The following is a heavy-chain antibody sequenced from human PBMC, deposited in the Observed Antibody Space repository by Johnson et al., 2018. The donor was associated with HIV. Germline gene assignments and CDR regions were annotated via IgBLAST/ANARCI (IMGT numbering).Heavy chain of an antibody. CDR3: ARDATYYYDSSGYHDAFDI. D-gene: IGHD3-22*01. J-gene: IGHJ3*02. Sequence: QVQLVESGGGVVQPGRSLRLSCAASGFIFSSYGMHWVRQAPGKGLEWVAVIWSDGSNKYYADSVKGRFTISRDNSKNTLYLQMNSLRAEDTAVYYCARDATYYYDSSGYHDAFDIWGQGTMVTVSS. CDR2: IWSDGSNK. CDR1: GFIFSSYG. V-gene: IGHV3-30*19.